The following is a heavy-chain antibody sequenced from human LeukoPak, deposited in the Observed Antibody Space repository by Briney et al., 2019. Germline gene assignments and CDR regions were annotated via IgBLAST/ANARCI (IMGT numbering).Heavy chain of an antibody. CDR2: IEPAGSAT. Sequence: GGSLRLSCGASGFAFSSYWMTWLHQAPGKGLEFVANIEPAGSATYYADSVKGRFTISRDNTKNLLYLQMNSLTAEDSAVYHCGRFGYVSAVDTWGQGALVTVSS. D-gene: IGHD2-15*01. V-gene: IGHV3-7*01. CDR3: GRFGYVSAVDT. CDR1: GFAFSSYW. J-gene: IGHJ5*02.